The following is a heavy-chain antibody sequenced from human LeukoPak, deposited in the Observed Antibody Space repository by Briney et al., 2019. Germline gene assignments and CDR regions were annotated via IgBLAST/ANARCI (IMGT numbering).Heavy chain of an antibody. D-gene: IGHD3-22*01. Sequence: GGSLRLSCAACGFTFSSYWMSWVRQAPGKGLEWVANIKQDGSEKYYVDSVKGRFTISRDNAKNSLYLQMNSLRAEDTAVYYGARGEYYYDSSGYYGVSDYWGQGTLVTVSS. J-gene: IGHJ4*02. CDR1: GFTFSSYW. CDR3: ARGEYYYDSSGYYGVSDY. V-gene: IGHV3-7*04. CDR2: IKQDGSEK.